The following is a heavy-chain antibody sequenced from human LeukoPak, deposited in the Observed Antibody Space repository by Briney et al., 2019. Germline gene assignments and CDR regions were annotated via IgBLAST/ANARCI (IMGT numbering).Heavy chain of an antibody. CDR2: ITVYNGNT. D-gene: IGHD3-22*01. J-gene: IGHJ4*02. CDR1: GYTFTNYG. CDR3: ARNYYDSSGHYYFDY. V-gene: IGHV1-18*01. Sequence: ASVKVSCKASGYTFTNYGISWVRQAPGQGLEWMGWITVYNGNTNYAQKLQGRVTMTTGTSTSTAYMELRSLRSDDTAVYYCARNYYDSSGHYYFDYWGQGTLVTVSS.